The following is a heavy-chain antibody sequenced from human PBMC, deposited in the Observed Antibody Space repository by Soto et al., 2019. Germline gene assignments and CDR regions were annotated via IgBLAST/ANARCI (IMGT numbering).Heavy chain of an antibody. CDR1: GYTLTSYA. CDR2: INADNGNT. D-gene: IGHD2-15*01. Sequence: QVQLVQSGAEVKTPGASVKVSCKASGYTLTSYAMNWVRQAPGQRLEWMGWINADNGNTKYSQKFQGRVTITRETSASTAHMERRSLRSEDTAVYYCARATLRYYAMDVWGQGTTVTVSS. V-gene: IGHV1-3*01. CDR3: ARATLRYYAMDV. J-gene: IGHJ6*02.